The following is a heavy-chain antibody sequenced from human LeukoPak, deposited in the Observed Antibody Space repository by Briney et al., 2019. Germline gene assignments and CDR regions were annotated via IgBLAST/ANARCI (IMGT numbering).Heavy chain of an antibody. CDR1: GGSISSYY. J-gene: IGHJ3*02. V-gene: IGHV4-39*07. CDR3: ARVLSSRNAFDI. Sequence: PSETLSLTCTVSGGSISSYYWGWIRQPPGKGLEWIGSIYYSGSTYYNPSLKSRVTISVDTSKNQFSLKLSSVTAADTAVYYCARVLSSRNAFDIWGQGTMVTVSS. CDR2: IYYSGST.